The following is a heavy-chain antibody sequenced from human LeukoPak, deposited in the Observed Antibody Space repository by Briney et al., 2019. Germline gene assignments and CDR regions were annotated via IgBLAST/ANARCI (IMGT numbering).Heavy chain of an antibody. CDR3: ARVAHFDRGMDV. CDR1: GFSFSSYS. D-gene: IGHD3-9*01. V-gene: IGHV3-48*04. Sequence: GGSLRLSCAASGFSFSSYSMKWVRQAPGKGLEWLSYTSSGSSTIYYADAVKGRFVISRDNTKKTLDLGMNSLRAEDTAVYFCARVAHFDRGMDVWGQGTTVIVSS. J-gene: IGHJ6*02. CDR2: TSSGSSTI.